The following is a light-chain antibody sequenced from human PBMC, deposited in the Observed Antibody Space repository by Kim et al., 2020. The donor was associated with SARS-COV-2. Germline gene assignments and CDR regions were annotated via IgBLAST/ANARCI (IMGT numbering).Light chain of an antibody. Sequence: PGENAALSCTASQNISVSVCCYQHKPGQAPTLLISVASTWATGIPDRCSGSGSGTDITLTISSVEPEEFSIYNSQQRNNCPPAVTFCGGTKVDIK. CDR3: QQRNNCPPAVT. CDR1: QNISVS. V-gene: IGKV3-11*01. J-gene: IGKJ4*01. CDR2: VAS.